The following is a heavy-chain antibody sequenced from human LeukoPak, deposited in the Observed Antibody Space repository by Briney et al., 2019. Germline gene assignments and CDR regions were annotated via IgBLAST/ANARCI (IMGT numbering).Heavy chain of an antibody. V-gene: IGHV4-39*01. CDR2: IYYSGST. D-gene: IGHD3-22*01. Sequence: SETLSLTCTVSGGSISSSSYYWGWIRQPPGKGLEWIGSIYYSGSTYYNPSLKSRVTISVDTSKNQFSLKLSSVTAADTAVYYCARRRSGYYVLRFDPWGQGTLVTVSS. J-gene: IGHJ5*02. CDR1: GGSISSSSYY. CDR3: ARRRSGYYVLRFDP.